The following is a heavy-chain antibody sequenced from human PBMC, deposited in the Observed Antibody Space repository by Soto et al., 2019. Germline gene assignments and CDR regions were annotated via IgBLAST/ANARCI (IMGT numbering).Heavy chain of an antibody. CDR2: ISYDGSNK. CDR3: ARGYGDWSGNWFDP. CDR1: GFTFSSYA. D-gene: IGHD4-17*01. V-gene: IGHV3-30-3*01. Sequence: QVQLVESGGGVVQPGRSLRLSCAASGFTFSSYAMHWVRQAPGKGLEWVAVISYDGSNKYYADSVEGRFTISRDNSKNTLYLQMNSLRAEDTAVYYCARGYGDWSGNWFDPWGQGTLVTVSS. J-gene: IGHJ5*02.